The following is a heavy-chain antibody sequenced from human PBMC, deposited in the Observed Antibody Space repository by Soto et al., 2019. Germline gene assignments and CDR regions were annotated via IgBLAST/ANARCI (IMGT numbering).Heavy chain of an antibody. CDR3: ARHCIRPSCYWKIWLAP. J-gene: IGHJ5*02. D-gene: IGHD2-2*01. Sequence: ASAKVSCKASGYSFIDYGFSWVPQAPGQGLEWMGWISAYNGNTNYAQSFQDRVTLTTDTSTSTAYMELRCLRSDDTAVDYCARHCIRPSCYWKIWLAPWG. CDR1: GYSFIDYG. V-gene: IGHV1-18*01. CDR2: ISAYNGNT.